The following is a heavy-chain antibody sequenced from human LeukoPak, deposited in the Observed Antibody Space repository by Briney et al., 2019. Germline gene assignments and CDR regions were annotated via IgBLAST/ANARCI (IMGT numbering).Heavy chain of an antibody. D-gene: IGHD5-24*01. CDR2: ISGGGINT. Sequence: HTGGSLRLSCAASGFTFNTCAMNWVRQAPGKGLEWVSTISGGGINTYYADSVKGRFTIPRDNSKDILYLQMKSLKAEATAVYYCTKDQNGYNIPGECWGQGALVTVSS. J-gene: IGHJ4*02. V-gene: IGHV3-23*01. CDR3: TKDQNGYNIPGEC. CDR1: GFTFNTCA.